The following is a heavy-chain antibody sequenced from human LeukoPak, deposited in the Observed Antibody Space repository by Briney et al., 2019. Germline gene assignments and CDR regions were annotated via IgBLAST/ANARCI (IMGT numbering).Heavy chain of an antibody. CDR2: ISGDNANT. CDR3: STHVRVGAPALSSFNF. V-gene: IGHV1-18*01. J-gene: IGHJ4*02. CDR1: LYTFTNYG. Sequence: SLKVSCKAPLYTFTNYGISWVRQAPRQAVECMGWISGDNANTNNARKVHGRVTITTDTSTSTAYTQQRSLRSDAAAIYYCSTHVRVGAPALSSFNFWGQGTLVTVSS. D-gene: IGHD1-26*01.